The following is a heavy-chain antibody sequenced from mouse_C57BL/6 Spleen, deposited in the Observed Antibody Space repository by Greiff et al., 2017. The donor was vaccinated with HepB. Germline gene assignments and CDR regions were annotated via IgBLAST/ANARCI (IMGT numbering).Heavy chain of an antibody. J-gene: IGHJ2*01. V-gene: IGHV3-6*01. CDR1: GYSITSGYY. CDR2: ISYDGSN. D-gene: IGHD2-4*01. Sequence: EVKLVESGPGLVKPSQSLSLTCSVTGYSITSGYYWNWIRQFPGNKLEWMGYISYDGSNNYNPSLKNRISITRDTSKNQFFLKLNSVTTEDTATYYCARDGDDYSLDYWGQGTTLTVSS. CDR3: ARDGDDYSLDY.